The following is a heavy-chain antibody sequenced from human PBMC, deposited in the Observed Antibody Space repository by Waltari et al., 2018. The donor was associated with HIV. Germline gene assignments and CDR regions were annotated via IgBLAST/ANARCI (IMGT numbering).Heavy chain of an antibody. V-gene: IGHV1-2*02. D-gene: IGHD6-19*01. CDR3: ARDRIAVTGSYYYGMDV. CDR1: GSTFTGYS. J-gene: IGHJ6*02. Sequence: QVQLVQSGAEVKKPGASVKVSCTASGSTFTGYSLHWVRQAPGQGLEWMGWINPKSDGTNYAQKFQGRVTMTRDTSTSTAYMELSRLRSDDTALYYCARDRIAVTGSYYYGMDVWGQGTTVTVSS. CDR2: INPKSDGT.